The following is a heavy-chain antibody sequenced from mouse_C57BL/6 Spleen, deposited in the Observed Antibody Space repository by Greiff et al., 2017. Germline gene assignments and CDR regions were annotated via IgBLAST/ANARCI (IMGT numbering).Heavy chain of an antibody. V-gene: IGHV1-52*01. J-gene: IGHJ2*01. Sequence: QVQLQQPGAELVRPGSSVKLSCKASGYTFTSYWMHWVKQRPIQGLEWIGNIDPSDSDTHYNQKFKDKATLTVDKSSSTAYMQLSSLTSEDSAVYYCARGTSLGYWGQGTTLTVSS. CDR2: IDPSDSDT. CDR1: GYTFTSYW. CDR3: ARGTSLGY. D-gene: IGHD3-3*01.